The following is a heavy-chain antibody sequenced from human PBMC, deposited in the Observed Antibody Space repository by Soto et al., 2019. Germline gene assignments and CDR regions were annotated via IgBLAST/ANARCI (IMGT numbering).Heavy chain of an antibody. CDR2: IKKYGSEK. CDR1: GFTFSSYW. J-gene: IGHJ4*02. CDR3: ARCISYYDILTGYYPDY. V-gene: IGHV3-7*01. Sequence: GGSLRLSCAASGFTFSSYWMSWVRQAPGKRLEWVANIKKYGSEKFYVDSVKGRFTISRENAKISLYLQMNSLRAEDTFFFYCARCISYYDILTGYYPDYWGQGTLVTVSS. D-gene: IGHD3-9*01.